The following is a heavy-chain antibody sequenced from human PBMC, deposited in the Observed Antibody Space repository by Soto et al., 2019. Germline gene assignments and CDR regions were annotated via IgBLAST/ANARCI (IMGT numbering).Heavy chain of an antibody. CDR1: GGSISSGGYS. CDR3: ASNMVRGVFDY. V-gene: IGHV4-30-2*01. Sequence: SETLSLTCAVSGGSISSGGYSWSWIRQPPGKGLEWVGYIYHSGSTYYNPSLKSRVTISVDRSKNQFSLKLSSVTAADTAVYYCASNMVRGVFDYWGQGTLVTVSS. CDR2: IYHSGST. J-gene: IGHJ4*02. D-gene: IGHD3-10*01.